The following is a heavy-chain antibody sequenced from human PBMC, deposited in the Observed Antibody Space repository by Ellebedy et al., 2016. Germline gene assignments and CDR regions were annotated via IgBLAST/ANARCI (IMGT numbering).Heavy chain of an antibody. CDR2: ITSSGSNI. V-gene: IGHV3-21*01. Sequence: GESLKISCAASESTFNGYTMNWVRQAPGKGLEWVSSITSSGSNIFYADSVRGRFTISRDNAKNSLFLQMNSLRAEDTAVYYCARGVGGTSLNWFDPWGQGTLVTVSS. D-gene: IGHD3-16*01. CDR3: ARGVGGTSLNWFDP. CDR1: ESTFNGYT. J-gene: IGHJ5*02.